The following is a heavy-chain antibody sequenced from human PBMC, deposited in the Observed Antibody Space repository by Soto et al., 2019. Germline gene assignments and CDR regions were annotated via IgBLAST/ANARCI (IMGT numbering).Heavy chain of an antibody. CDR1: GCTFSSYA. J-gene: IGHJ4*02. CDR3: VRDVYGPFEY. V-gene: IGHV1-69*13. Sequence: SVKVSCKASGCTFSSYAISWVRQAPGQGLEWMGGIIPIFGTANYAQKFQGRVKITADESTSTAYMELSSLRSEDTAVYYCVRDVYGPFEYWGQGTLVNVSS. D-gene: IGHD4-17*01. CDR2: IIPIFGTA.